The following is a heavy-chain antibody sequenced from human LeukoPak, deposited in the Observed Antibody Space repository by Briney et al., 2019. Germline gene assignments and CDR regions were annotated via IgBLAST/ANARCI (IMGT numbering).Heavy chain of an antibody. V-gene: IGHV5-51*01. CDR2: IYPGDSDT. CDR1: GYSFTSYW. D-gene: IGHD6-19*01. Sequence: PGESLKTSCKGSGYSFTSYWIGWARQMPGKGLEWMGIIYPGDSDTRYSPSFQGQVTISADKSISTAYLQWSSLKASDTAMYYCARLIAVAGTGWFDPWGQGTLVTVSS. J-gene: IGHJ5*02. CDR3: ARLIAVAGTGWFDP.